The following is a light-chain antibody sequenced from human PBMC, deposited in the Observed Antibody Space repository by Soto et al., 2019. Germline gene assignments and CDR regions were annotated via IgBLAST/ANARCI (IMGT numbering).Light chain of an antibody. J-gene: IGKJ4*01. CDR3: QKYDSAPSLT. V-gene: IGKV1-27*01. CDR1: QGISSY. Sequence: DMQMNQSPSSLCASVGASVTITSRASQGISSYLAWYQHQPGKVPRLLIYAESTLQSGVPSRFSGSGSGTDFTLTISSLQPEDVATYYCQKYDSAPSLTFGGGTKVETK. CDR2: AES.